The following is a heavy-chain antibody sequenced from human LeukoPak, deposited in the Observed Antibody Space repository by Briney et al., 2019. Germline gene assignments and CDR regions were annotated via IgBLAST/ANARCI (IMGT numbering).Heavy chain of an antibody. J-gene: IGHJ3*02. D-gene: IGHD3-22*01. V-gene: IGHV3-7*01. CDR2: IKQDGSEK. CDR1: GFTFSSYA. Sequence: GGSLRLSCAASGFTFSSYAMSWVRQAPGKGLEWVANIKQDGSEKYYVDSVKGRFTISRDNAKNSLYLQMNSLRAEDTAVYYCARDLTMILAGAFDIWGQGTMVTVSS. CDR3: ARDLTMILAGAFDI.